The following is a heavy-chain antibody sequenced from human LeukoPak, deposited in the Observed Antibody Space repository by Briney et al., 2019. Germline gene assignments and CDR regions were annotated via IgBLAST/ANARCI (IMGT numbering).Heavy chain of an antibody. J-gene: IGHJ5*02. Sequence: ASVTVSCKASGGTFSSYAISWVRQAPGQGLEWMGWINTNTGNPTYAQGFTGRFVFSLDTSVSTAYLQISSLKAEDTAVYYCARDHSYSGGWYEERWFDPWGQGTLVTVSS. D-gene: IGHD6-19*01. CDR1: GGTFSSYA. CDR3: ARDHSYSGGWYEERWFDP. V-gene: IGHV7-4-1*02. CDR2: INTNTGNP.